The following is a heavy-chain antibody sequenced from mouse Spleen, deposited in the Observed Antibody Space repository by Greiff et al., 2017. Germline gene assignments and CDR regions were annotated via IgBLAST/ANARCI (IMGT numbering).Heavy chain of an antibody. CDR1: GYTFTSYT. D-gene: IGHD2-4*01. CDR3: ASYYDYDGGNFDY. CDR2: INPSSGYT. Sequence: VQLQQSGAELARPGASVKMSCKASGYTFTSYTMHWVKQRPGQGLEWIGYINPSSGYTKYNQKFKDKATLTADKSSSTAYMQLSSLTSEDSAVYCCASYYDYDGGNFDYWGQGTTLTVSS. J-gene: IGHJ2*01. V-gene: IGHV1-4*01.